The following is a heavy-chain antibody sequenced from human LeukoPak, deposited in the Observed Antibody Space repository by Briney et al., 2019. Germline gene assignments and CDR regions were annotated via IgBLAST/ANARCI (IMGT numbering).Heavy chain of an antibody. V-gene: IGHV4-4*02. CDR3: ARVHIGGYFDS. CDR1: GDSIISNNW. Sequence: PSETLSLTCAVSGDSIISNNWWSCVRQPPGKGLEWIGEIYHTGSTNYNPSLKSRVTISADKSKNSFSLKLTSVKAADTAVYYCARVHIGGYFDSWGQGTLVTVSS. D-gene: IGHD2-21*01. CDR2: IYHTGST. J-gene: IGHJ4*02.